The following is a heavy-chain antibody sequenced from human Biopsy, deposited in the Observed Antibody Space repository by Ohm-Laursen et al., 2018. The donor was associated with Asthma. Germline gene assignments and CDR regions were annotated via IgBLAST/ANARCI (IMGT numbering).Heavy chain of an antibody. J-gene: IGHJ5*02. V-gene: IGHV3-30*18. D-gene: IGHD3-9*01. CDR1: GFTFSSYG. CDR3: AKAERYFDWYWFDP. Sequence: SLRLSCTASGFTFSSYGMHWVRQAPGKGLEWVAVISYDGSNKYYADSVKGRFTISRDNSKNSLYLQMNSLRAEDTAVYYCAKAERYFDWYWFDPWGQGTLVTVSS. CDR2: ISYDGSNK.